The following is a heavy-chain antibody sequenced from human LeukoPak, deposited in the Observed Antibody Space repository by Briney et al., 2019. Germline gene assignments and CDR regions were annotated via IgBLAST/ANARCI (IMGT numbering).Heavy chain of an antibody. J-gene: IGHJ4*02. CDR2: IKQDGSEK. Sequence: PGGSLRLSCAASGFTFSSYWMSWVRQAPGKGLEWVANIKQDGSEKYYVDSVKGRFTISRDNAKNSLYLQMNSLRAEDTAVYYCARDTRFLEWNPSFDYWGQGTLVTVSS. CDR1: GFTFSSYW. D-gene: IGHD3-3*01. V-gene: IGHV3-7*01. CDR3: ARDTRFLEWNPSFDY.